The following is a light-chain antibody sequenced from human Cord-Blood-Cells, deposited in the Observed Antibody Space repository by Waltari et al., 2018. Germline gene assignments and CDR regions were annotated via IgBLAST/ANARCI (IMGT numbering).Light chain of an antibody. CDR1: QSISNY. J-gene: IGKJ3*01. CDR3: QQSYSTPFT. Sequence: IQLTQSQSSLSASLGDRVTIICRAGQSISNYLNWYQQKPGKAPKLLIYDASSLKSGVPSRFSGSGSGTDFTLTISSLQPEDFATYYCQQSYSTPFTFGPGTKVDIK. CDR2: DAS. V-gene: IGKV1-39*01.